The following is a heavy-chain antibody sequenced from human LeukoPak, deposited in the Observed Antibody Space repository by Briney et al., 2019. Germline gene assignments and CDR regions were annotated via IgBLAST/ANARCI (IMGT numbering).Heavy chain of an antibody. J-gene: IGHJ4*02. V-gene: IGHV4-61*02. Sequence: SETLSLTCTVSGGSFSSGSYYWSWIRQPAGKGLEWIGRIYTSGSTNYNPSLKSRVTISVDTSKNQFSLKLNSVTAADTAVYYCARGGHSYGSFRLYFDYWGQGTLVTVSS. CDR2: IYTSGST. D-gene: IGHD5-18*01. CDR3: ARGGHSYGSFRLYFDY. CDR1: GGSFSSGSYY.